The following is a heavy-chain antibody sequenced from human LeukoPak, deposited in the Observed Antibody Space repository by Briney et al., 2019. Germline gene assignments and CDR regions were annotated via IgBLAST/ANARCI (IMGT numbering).Heavy chain of an antibody. J-gene: IGHJ4*02. CDR1: GFTFSSYA. CDR2: ISYDGSNK. Sequence: PGRSLRLSCAASGFTFSSYAIHWVRQAPGKGLEWVAVISYDGSNKYYADSVKGRFTISRDNSKNTLYLQMNSLRAEDTAVYYCARDHYGYWGQGTLVTVSS. CDR3: ARDHYGY. V-gene: IGHV3-30-3*01. D-gene: IGHD3-16*01.